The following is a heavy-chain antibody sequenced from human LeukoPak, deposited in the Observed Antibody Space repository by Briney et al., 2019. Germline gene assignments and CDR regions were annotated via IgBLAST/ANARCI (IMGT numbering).Heavy chain of an antibody. Sequence: GGSLRLSCSASGSTFSAYFMHWVPQAPGKGLKYVSSISSNEYDPYYEDPVKGRFTISRDNSKDTPFLQMSSLRAEDPAVYYCVKDLTGTWSFAYWGQGTLVTVSS. J-gene: IGHJ4*02. CDR2: ISSNEYDP. V-gene: IGHV3-64D*06. CDR1: GSTFSAYF. D-gene: IGHD2-8*02. CDR3: VKDLTGTWSFAY.